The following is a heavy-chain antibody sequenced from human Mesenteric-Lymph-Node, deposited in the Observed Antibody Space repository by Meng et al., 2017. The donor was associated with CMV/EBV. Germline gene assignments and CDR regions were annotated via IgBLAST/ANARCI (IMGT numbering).Heavy chain of an antibody. CDR1: GYTFTSYA. CDR2: MNPNSGNT. Sequence: ASVKVSCKASGYTFTSYAMNWVRQAPGQGLEWMGWMNPNSGNTGYAQKFQGRVTMTRNTSISTAYMELSSLRSEDTAVYYCWVVPAAKGRDYWGQGTLVTVSS. D-gene: IGHD2-2*01. J-gene: IGHJ4*02. CDR3: WVVPAAKGRDY. V-gene: IGHV1-8*02.